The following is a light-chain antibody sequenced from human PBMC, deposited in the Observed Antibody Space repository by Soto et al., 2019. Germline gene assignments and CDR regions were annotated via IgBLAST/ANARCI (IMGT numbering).Light chain of an antibody. CDR2: GAS. CDR3: QQYASSPIT. J-gene: IGKJ5*01. V-gene: IGKV3-20*01. CDR1: QSVSSSN. Sequence: EIVLTQSPGTLSLSPGERATLSCRASQSVSSSNLAWYQQKCGQAPRLLIYGASSRATGIPDRFSGSGSGTDFTLTISRLEPEDFAVYYCQQYASSPITFGQGTRLEIK.